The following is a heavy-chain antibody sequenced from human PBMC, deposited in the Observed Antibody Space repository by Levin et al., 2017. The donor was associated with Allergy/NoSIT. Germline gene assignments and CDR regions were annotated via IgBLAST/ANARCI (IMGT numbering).Heavy chain of an antibody. J-gene: IGHJ4*02. CDR2: INTRGTTT. V-gene: IGHV3-48*01. Sequence: GGSLRLSCAASRFTFSDYNMNWVRQAPGKGLEWLSYINTRGTTTHYADSAKGRFTIPRDNANNSLFLQMNSLRVEDTAVYHCARLNPRGSSGPINYAEYWGQGSLVTVSS. D-gene: IGHD5-24*01. CDR3: ARLNPRGSSGPINYAEY. CDR1: RFTFSDYN.